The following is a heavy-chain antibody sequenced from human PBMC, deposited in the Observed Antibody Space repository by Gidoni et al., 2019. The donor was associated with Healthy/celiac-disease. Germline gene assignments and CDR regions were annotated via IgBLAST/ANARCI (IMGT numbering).Heavy chain of an antibody. D-gene: IGHD6-13*01. Sequence: QVQLQESGPGLVKPSETLSLTCTVPGGSISSYYWSWIRQPPGKGLEWIGYIYYSGSTNYNPSLKSRVTISVDTSKNQFSLKLSSVTAADTAVYYCAREGSSWALDYWGQGTLVTVSS. CDR1: GGSISSYY. CDR3: AREGSSWALDY. CDR2: IYYSGST. V-gene: IGHV4-59*01. J-gene: IGHJ4*02.